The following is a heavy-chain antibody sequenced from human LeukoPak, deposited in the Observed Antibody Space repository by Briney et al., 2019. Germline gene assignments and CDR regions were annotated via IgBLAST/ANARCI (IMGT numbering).Heavy chain of an antibody. Sequence: ASVKVSCKASGYTFTGYYMHWVRQPPGQGLEWMGWINPNSGGANYAPKFQGLVTMSSDTSIATAYMELNRLISDDTAVYYCARTKPPCTSCLLLDYWGQGTLVTVSS. V-gene: IGHV1-2*02. J-gene: IGHJ4*02. CDR3: ARTKPPCTSCLLLDY. CDR1: GYTFTGYY. D-gene: IGHD2-2*01. CDR2: INPNSGGA.